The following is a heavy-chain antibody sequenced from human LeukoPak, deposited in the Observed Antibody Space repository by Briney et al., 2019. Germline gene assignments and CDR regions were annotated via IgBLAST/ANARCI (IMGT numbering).Heavy chain of an antibody. Sequence: PSQTLSLTCTVSGGSISSGGYYWSWIRQHPGKGLEWIGYIYYSGSTYYNPSLKSRVTKSVDTSKNQFSLKLSSVTAADTAVYYCAREKYSSGWYDYWGQGTLVTVSS. CDR3: AREKYSSGWYDY. CDR2: IYYSGST. D-gene: IGHD6-19*01. CDR1: GGSISSGGYY. V-gene: IGHV4-31*03. J-gene: IGHJ4*02.